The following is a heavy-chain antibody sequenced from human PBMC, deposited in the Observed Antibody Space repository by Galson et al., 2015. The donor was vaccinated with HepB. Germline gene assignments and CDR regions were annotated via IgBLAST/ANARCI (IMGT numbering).Heavy chain of an antibody. CDR3: TTEDLWYFDSSGFYYPGAFDI. Sequence: SLRLSCAASGFTFNNTWMSWVRQAPGQGLEWVGRIKSKTYGETRDHAAPVRGRFTISRDDSKNTLCLEMKSLTTEDTAVYYCTTEDLWYFDSSGFYYPGAFDIWGQGTVVTVSS. J-gene: IGHJ3*02. D-gene: IGHD3-22*01. CDR2: IKSKTYGETR. V-gene: IGHV3-15*01. CDR1: GFTFNNTW.